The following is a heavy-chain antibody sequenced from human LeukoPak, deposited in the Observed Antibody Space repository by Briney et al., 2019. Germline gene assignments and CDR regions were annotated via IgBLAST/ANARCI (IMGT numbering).Heavy chain of an antibody. CDR3: ARDSSGDGMGV. CDR2: IKSKTDGGTT. CDR1: GFTFSNAW. J-gene: IGHJ6*02. Sequence: GGSLRLSCAASGFTFSNAWMSWVRQAPGKGLEWVGRIKSKTDGGTTDYAAPVKGRFTISRDNSKNTLYLQMNSLRAEDTAVYYCARDSSGDGMGVWGQGTTVTVSS. D-gene: IGHD1-26*01. V-gene: IGHV3-15*01.